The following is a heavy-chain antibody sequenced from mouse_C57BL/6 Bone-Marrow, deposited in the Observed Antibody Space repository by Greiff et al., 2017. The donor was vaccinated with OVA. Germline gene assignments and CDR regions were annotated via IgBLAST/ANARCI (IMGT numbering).Heavy chain of an antibody. Sequence: EVQLMESEGGLVQPGSSMKLSCTASGFTFSDYYMAWVRQVPEKGLEWVANINYDGSSTYYLDSLKSRFIISRDNAKNILYLQMSSLKSEDTATYYCARSKGYFDYWGQGTTLTVSS. D-gene: IGHD1-3*01. J-gene: IGHJ2*01. CDR1: GFTFSDYY. CDR3: ARSKGYFDY. CDR2: INYDGSST. V-gene: IGHV5-16*01.